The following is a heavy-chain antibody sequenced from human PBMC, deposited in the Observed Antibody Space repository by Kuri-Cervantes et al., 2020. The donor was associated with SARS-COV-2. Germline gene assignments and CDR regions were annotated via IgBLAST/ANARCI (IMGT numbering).Heavy chain of an antibody. Sequence: GGSLRLSCAASGFPFDNYAMTWVRQAPGKGLEWVSTISGRGDNTYFAASVKGRSTTSRDNFMNMMFLQMSSLRADDTAVYYCAKGTTTYTSPFDYWGRGTLVTVSS. V-gene: IGHV3-23*01. CDR3: AKGTTTYTSPFDY. J-gene: IGHJ4*02. CDR2: ISGRGDNT. CDR1: GFPFDNYA. D-gene: IGHD1-14*01.